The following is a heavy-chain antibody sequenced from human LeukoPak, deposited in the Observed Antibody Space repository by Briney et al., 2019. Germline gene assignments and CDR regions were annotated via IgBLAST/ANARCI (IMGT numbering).Heavy chain of an antibody. CDR3: ARDWSADY. Sequence: PGGSLRPSCKASGFTFSSYAMTWVRQAPGKGLEWVSAMGGSGDSPKYADSVKGRFTMSRDSSRNTVYLQMNRLRPDDTAVYYCARDWSADYWGQGTLVTVSS. CDR1: GFTFSSYA. V-gene: IGHV3-23*01. J-gene: IGHJ4*02. CDR2: MGGSGDSP.